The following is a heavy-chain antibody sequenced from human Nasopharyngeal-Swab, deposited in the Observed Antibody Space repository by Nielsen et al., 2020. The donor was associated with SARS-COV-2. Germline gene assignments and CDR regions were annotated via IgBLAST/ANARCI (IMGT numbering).Heavy chain of an antibody. CDR2: INPSGGSI. CDR3: ARELHSSGWGTPHWYFDL. D-gene: IGHD6-19*01. J-gene: IGHJ2*01. Sequence: WVRQAPGQGLEWMGIINPSGGSISSAQKFQGRVTMTRDTSTSTVYMELSSLRSEDTAVYYCARELHSSGWGTPHWYFDLWGRGTLVTVSS. V-gene: IGHV1-46*01.